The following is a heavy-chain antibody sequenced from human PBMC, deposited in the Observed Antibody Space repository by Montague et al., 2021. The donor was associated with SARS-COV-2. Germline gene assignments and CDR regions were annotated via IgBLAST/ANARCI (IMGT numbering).Heavy chain of an antibody. Sequence: PALVKPTQTLTLTCTFSGISLSTSGVGVAWIRQPPGKALEWLALIYWDDDERNSPSMRSRLTITKDTSENQVVLRVTNMDPMDTATYYCAPLGFDSRSYYTPHNWFDPWGQGILVTVSS. J-gene: IGHJ5*02. D-gene: IGHD3-10*01. CDR3: APLGFDSRSYYTPHNWFDP. V-gene: IGHV2-5*02. CDR1: GISLSTSGVG. CDR2: IYWDDDE.